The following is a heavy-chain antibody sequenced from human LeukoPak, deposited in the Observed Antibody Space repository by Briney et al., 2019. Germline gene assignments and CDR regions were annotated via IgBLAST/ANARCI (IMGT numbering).Heavy chain of an antibody. V-gene: IGHV4-38-2*02. D-gene: IGHD6-6*01. Sequence: SETLSLTCTVSGYSISSGYYWGWIRQPPGKGLEWIGSIYHSGSTYYNPSLKSRVTISVDTSKNQFSLKLSSVTAADTAVYYCGAARPNWFDPWGQGTLVTVSS. CDR1: GYSISSGYY. CDR2: IYHSGST. J-gene: IGHJ5*02. CDR3: GAARPNWFDP.